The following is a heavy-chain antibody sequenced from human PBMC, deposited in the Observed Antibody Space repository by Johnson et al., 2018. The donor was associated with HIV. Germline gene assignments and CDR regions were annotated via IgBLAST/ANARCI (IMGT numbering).Heavy chain of an antibody. CDR2: ISYDASNK. CDR3: ARAGQRYTLTTRPGSFDI. J-gene: IGHJ3*02. CDR1: GFTFSSYG. D-gene: IGHD1-1*01. Sequence: QVQLVESGGGVVQPGRSLRLSCAASGFTFSSYGMHWVRQAPGKGLEWVAVISYDASNKYYADSLKGRFTISRDNSKNTLYLQMNSLRAEDTAVYYCARAGQRYTLTTRPGSFDIWGQGTIVTVSS. V-gene: IGHV3-30*19.